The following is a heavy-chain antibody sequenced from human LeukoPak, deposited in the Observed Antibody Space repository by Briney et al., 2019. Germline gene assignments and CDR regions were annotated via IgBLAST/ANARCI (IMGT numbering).Heavy chain of an antibody. J-gene: IGHJ5*02. D-gene: IGHD3-10*01. CDR1: GGSISGYY. CDR3: ARAKIRGWFDP. CDR2: SHYTGST. Sequence: SETLSLTCTVSGGSISGYYWSWIRQPPGKGLEWIGYSHYTGSTNYNPSLKSRVTISVDTSKNQFSLRLSSVTAADTAVYYCARAKIRGWFDPWGQGTLVTVSS. V-gene: IGHV4-59*08.